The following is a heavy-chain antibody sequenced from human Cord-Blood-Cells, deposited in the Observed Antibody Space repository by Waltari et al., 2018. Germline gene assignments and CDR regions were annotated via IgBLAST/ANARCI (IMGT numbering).Heavy chain of an antibody. CDR1: GGSIRSSRYY. V-gene: IGHV4-39*01. J-gene: IGHJ4*02. D-gene: IGHD3-22*01. CDR2: IYYSGST. CDR3: ASPGADYYDSSGYLYYFDY. Sequence: QLQLQESGPGLVKPSETLSLTCTVSGGSIRSSRYYWGWIRHPPGKGLEWIGSIYYSGSTYYNPSLKSRVTISVDTSKNQFSLKLSSVTAADTAVYYCASPGADYYDSSGYLYYFDYWGQGTLVTVSS.